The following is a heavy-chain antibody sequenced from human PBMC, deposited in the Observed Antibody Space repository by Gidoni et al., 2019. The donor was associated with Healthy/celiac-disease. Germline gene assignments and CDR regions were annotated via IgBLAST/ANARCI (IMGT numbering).Heavy chain of an antibody. V-gene: IGHV1-8*01. J-gene: IGHJ4*02. CDR1: GYTFTSYD. Sequence: HVQLVQSGAEVKKPGASVKVSCKASGYTFTSYDINWVRQATGQGLVWMGWMNPNSGKTGYAQKFQGRVTMTRNTSISTAYMELSSLRSEDTAVYYCARNRHCSGGSCYGDFDYWGQGTLVTVSS. D-gene: IGHD2-15*01. CDR2: MNPNSGKT. CDR3: ARNRHCSGGSCYGDFDY.